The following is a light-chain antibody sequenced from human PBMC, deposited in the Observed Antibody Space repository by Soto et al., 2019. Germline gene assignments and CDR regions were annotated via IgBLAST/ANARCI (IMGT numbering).Light chain of an antibody. V-gene: IGKV3-15*01. Sequence: EIVMTQSPATPSVSPGERATLSCRASQSVSSNLAWYQQKPGQAPRLLIYGASTRATGIPARFSGSGSGTEFTLTISSLQSEDFAVYYCQQYNNWPRRTFGQGTKVEIK. CDR3: QQYNNWPRRT. CDR1: QSVSSN. CDR2: GAS. J-gene: IGKJ1*01.